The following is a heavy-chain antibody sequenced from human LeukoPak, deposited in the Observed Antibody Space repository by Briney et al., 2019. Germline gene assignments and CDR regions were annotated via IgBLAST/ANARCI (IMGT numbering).Heavy chain of an antibody. V-gene: IGHV3-74*01. CDR3: ARVPFDYYDSSGPFDY. CDR1: GFTFSSYW. Sequence: GGSLRLSCAASGFTFSSYWMHWVRQAPGEGLVWVSRINSDGSSTSYADSVKGRFTISRDNAKNTLYLQMNSLRAEDTAVYYCARVPFDYYDSSGPFDYWGQGTLVTVSS. J-gene: IGHJ4*02. D-gene: IGHD3-22*01. CDR2: INSDGSST.